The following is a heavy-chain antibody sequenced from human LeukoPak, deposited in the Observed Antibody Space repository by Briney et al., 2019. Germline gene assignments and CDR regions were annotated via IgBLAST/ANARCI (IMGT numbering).Heavy chain of an antibody. V-gene: IGHV1-2*02. D-gene: IGHD2-15*01. CDR3: ARSLIVVVVAATHSDY. J-gene: IGHJ4*02. CDR2: INLNSGGT. CDR1: GYTFTGYY. Sequence: GASVKVSCKASGYTFTGYYMHWVRQAPGQGLEWMGWINLNSGGTNYAQKFQGRVTMTRDTSISTAYMELSRLRSDDTAVYYCARSLIVVVVAATHSDYWGQGTLVTVSS.